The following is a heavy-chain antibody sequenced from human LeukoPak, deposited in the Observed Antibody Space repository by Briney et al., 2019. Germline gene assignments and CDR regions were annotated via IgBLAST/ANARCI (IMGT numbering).Heavy chain of an antibody. CDR1: GGSISSYY. CDR3: ARELQWLAYFDY. V-gene: IGHV4-4*07. Sequence: SETLSLTCTVSGGSISSYYWSWIRQPAGKGLEWIGRIYTSGSTSYSPSLKSRVTISLDTSSNQFSLKLRSVTAADTAVYYCARELQWLAYFDYWGQGTLVTVSS. CDR2: IYTSGST. D-gene: IGHD6-19*01. J-gene: IGHJ4*02.